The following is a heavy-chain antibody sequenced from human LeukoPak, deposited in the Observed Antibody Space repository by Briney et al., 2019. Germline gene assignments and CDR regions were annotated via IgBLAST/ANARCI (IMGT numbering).Heavy chain of an antibody. CDR3: ARVVSSAWLDP. D-gene: IGHD6-19*01. V-gene: IGHV3-33*01. J-gene: IGHJ5*02. Sequence: PGGSLRLSCAASGFTFSSYGMHWVRQAPGKGLEWVAVIWYDGSNKYYADSVKGRFTISRDNSKNTLYLQMNSLRAEDTAVYYCARVVSSAWLDPWGQGTLVTVSS. CDR2: IWYDGSNK. CDR1: GFTFSSYG.